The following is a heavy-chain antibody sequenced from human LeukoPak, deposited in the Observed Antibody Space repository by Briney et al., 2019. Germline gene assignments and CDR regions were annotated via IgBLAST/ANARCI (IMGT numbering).Heavy chain of an antibody. CDR1: GGSMRSYY. V-gene: IGHV4-4*07. CDR2: VYTTGNT. CDR3: ARGRVSSSTWYSTYYYYFYMDV. Sequence: KPSETLSLTCTVSGGSMRSYYWSWIRQPAGKGLEWIGRVYTTGNTNYNPSLNSRVTISRDTSKNHFSLELSSATAADTAVYFCARGRVSSSTWYSTYYYYFYMDVWGKGTTVTVSS. J-gene: IGHJ6*03. D-gene: IGHD6-13*01.